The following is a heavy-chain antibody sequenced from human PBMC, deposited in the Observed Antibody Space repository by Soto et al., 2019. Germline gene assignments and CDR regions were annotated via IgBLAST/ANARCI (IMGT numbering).Heavy chain of an antibody. CDR1: GYPFPGSY. J-gene: IGHJ5*02. CDR3: ARGGGTTHWFDR. V-gene: IGHV1-2*02. D-gene: IGHD1-26*01. Sequence: ASVKVSCKASGYPFPGSYLHWVRQAPGQGLEWMGWIYPNIGDTNYAQKFQGRVTMTRDTSMSTAYMELSRLTSDDTAVYYCARGGGTTHWFDRWGQGTLVTVSS. CDR2: IYPNIGDT.